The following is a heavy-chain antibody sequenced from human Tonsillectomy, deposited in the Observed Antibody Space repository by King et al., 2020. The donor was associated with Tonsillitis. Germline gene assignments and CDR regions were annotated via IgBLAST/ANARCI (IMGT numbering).Heavy chain of an antibody. Sequence: VQLQESGPGLVKPSETLSLTCSVSGDSISSYYWSWIRQSPGKGLEWIGHIHYIGNSNYNPSLKSRVTILVDTSKNQFSLNLTSVTAADSAVYYCARGAEDGGGNSLGFDYWGQGTQVTVSS. V-gene: IGHV4-59*01. CDR2: IHYIGNS. CDR1: GDSISSYY. D-gene: IGHD4-23*01. J-gene: IGHJ4*02. CDR3: ARGAEDGGGNSLGFDY.